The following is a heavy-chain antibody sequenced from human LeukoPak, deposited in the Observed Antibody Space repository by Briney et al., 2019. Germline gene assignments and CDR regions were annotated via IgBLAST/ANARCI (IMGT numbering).Heavy chain of an antibody. V-gene: IGHV3-7*03. Sequence: PGGSLRLSCAASGFTFSNYAMSWVRQAPGKGLEWVANIKQDGSEKYYVDSVKGRFTISRDNAKNSLYLQMSSLRAEDTAVYYCARVPSWKGYMDVWGKGTTVTVSS. CDR1: GFTFSNYA. D-gene: IGHD1-1*01. J-gene: IGHJ6*03. CDR2: IKQDGSEK. CDR3: ARVPSWKGYMDV.